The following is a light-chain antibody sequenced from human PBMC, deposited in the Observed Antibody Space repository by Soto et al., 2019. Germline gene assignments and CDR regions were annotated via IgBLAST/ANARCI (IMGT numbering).Light chain of an antibody. V-gene: IGLV2-14*01. CDR3: SSYTSSSTPYV. CDR2: DVS. CDR1: SSDVGGYNY. Sequence: QCALTRPASVSGSPGEGITISCTGTSSDVGGYNYVSWYQQHPGKAPKLMIYDVSNRPSGVSNRFSGSKSGNTASLTISGLQAEDEADYYCSSYTSSSTPYVFGTGTKVTVL. J-gene: IGLJ1*01.